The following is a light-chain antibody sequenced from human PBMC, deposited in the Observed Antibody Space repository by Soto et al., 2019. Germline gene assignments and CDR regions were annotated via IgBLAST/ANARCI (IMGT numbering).Light chain of an antibody. V-gene: IGKV1-39*01. CDR1: QTVRTY. Sequence: DIQMTQSPSSLSASVGDRVTITCRASQTVRTYLHWCQQKPGEAPKVLIYAASTLQSGVPSRFSGSGSGTHFTLTISSLEPEDFAVYYCQQRSNWPPAITFGGGTKVEIK. CDR2: AAS. J-gene: IGKJ4*01. CDR3: QQRSNWPPAIT.